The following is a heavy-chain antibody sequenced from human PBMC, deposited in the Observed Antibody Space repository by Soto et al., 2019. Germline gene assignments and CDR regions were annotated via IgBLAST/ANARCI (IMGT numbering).Heavy chain of an antibody. D-gene: IGHD2-15*01. Sequence: GGSLRLSCAASGFTVRSYAVHWVRQAPGKGLEWVAVISYDGSNKYYADSVKGRFTISRDNSKNTLYLQMNSLRAEDTAVYYCARDGGYCSGGSCKRGGWFDPWGQGTLVTVSS. CDR2: ISYDGSNK. V-gene: IGHV3-30-3*01. CDR3: ARDGGYCSGGSCKRGGWFDP. CDR1: GFTVRSYA. J-gene: IGHJ5*02.